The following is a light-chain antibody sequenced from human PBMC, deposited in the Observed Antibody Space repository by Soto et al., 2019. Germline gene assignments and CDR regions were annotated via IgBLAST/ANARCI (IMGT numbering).Light chain of an antibody. CDR3: QQYYSTPLT. CDR2: WAS. Sequence: DIVMTQSPDSLAVSLGERATINCKSSQSVLYSSNNKNYLVWYQQKPGQPPKLLLYWASTRESGVPDRFSGSGSGTDFTLTISSLQAEDVAVYYCQQYYSTPLTFGGGTKVVIK. V-gene: IGKV4-1*01. CDR1: QSVLYSSNNKNY. J-gene: IGKJ4*01.